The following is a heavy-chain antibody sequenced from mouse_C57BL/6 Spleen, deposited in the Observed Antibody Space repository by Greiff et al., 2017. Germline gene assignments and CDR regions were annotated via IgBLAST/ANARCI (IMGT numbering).Heavy chain of an antibody. CDR1: GYTFTSYW. J-gene: IGHJ3*01. D-gene: IGHD2-2*01. V-gene: IGHV1-64*01. CDR2: LHPNSGST. CDR3: ARSEVMDTTGGFAY. Sequence: QVQLQQPGAELVKPGASVKLSCKASGYTFTSYWMHWVKQRPGQGLEWIGMLHPNSGSTIYNEKFKSKATLTVDKSSSAAYVQLSSLASEDSAVYYCARSEVMDTTGGFAYWCQGTLVTVS.